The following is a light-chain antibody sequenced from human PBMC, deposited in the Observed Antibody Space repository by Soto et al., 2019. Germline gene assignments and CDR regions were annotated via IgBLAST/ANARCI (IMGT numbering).Light chain of an antibody. CDR3: ATWDGSLPAEV. J-gene: IGLJ2*01. CDR1: SSNIGNNY. CDR2: DNN. V-gene: IGLV1-51*01. Sequence: QAVLTQPPSVSAAPGQTVTISCSGSSSNIGNNYVSWYQQLPGTAPKLLIYDNNKRPSGIPDRFSGSKSGTSGTLDITGLQIGDEADYYCATWDGSLPAEVFGGGTKLTVL.